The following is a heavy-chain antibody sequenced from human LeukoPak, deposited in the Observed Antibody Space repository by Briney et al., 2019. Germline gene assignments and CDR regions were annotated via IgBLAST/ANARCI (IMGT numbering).Heavy chain of an antibody. CDR3: AKDYYGSGSYNDY. CDR2: INPNSGGT. D-gene: IGHD3-10*01. J-gene: IGHJ4*02. V-gene: IGHV1-2*02. Sequence: ASVKVSCKGSGYTFTGYYMHWVRQAPGQGLEWMGWINPNSGGTNYAQKFQDRVTMTSDTSISTAYMELSRLRSDETAVYYCAKDYYGSGSYNDYWGQGTLVTVSS. CDR1: GYTFTGYY.